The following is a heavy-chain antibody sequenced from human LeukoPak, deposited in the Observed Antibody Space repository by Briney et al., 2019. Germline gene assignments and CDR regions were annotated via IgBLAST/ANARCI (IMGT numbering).Heavy chain of an antibody. Sequence: GGSLRLSCAASGFTFSSYTMNWVRQAPGKGLEWVSSIISSSSYIYYADSVKGRFTISRHNAKNSLFLQMNSLRAEDTAVYYCAKDPSSSWYFPFDYWGQGTLVTVSS. J-gene: IGHJ4*02. CDR2: IISSSSYI. CDR1: GFTFSSYT. CDR3: AKDPSSSWYFPFDY. D-gene: IGHD6-13*01. V-gene: IGHV3-21*04.